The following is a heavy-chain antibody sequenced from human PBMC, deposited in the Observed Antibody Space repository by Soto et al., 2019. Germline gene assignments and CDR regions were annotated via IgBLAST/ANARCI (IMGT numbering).Heavy chain of an antibody. CDR1: GYTFTSYG. Sequence: QVHLVQSGAEVKKPGASVKVSCKASGYTFTSYGITWVRQAPGQGLEWMGWISAHNGNTDYAQKLQGRVIVTRDTCTSTVYMELRSLISDDTAVYYCARGRYGDYWGQGALVTVSS. CDR2: ISAHNGNT. V-gene: IGHV1-18*01. D-gene: IGHD1-1*01. CDR3: ARGRYGDY. J-gene: IGHJ4*02.